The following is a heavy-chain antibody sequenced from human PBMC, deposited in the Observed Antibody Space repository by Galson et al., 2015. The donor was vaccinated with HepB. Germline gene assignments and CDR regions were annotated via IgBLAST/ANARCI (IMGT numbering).Heavy chain of an antibody. CDR1: GYSFTSYW. J-gene: IGHJ4*02. D-gene: IGHD6-13*01. V-gene: IGHV5-51*01. CDR2: IYPGDSDT. CDR3: ARLPGLAAAGNYFDY. Sequence: QSGAEVKKPGESLKISCKGSGYSFTSYWIGWVRQMPGKGLEWVGIIYPGDSDTRYSPSFQGQVTISADKSISTAYLQWSSLKASDTAMYYCARLPGLAAAGNYFDYWGQGTLVTVSS.